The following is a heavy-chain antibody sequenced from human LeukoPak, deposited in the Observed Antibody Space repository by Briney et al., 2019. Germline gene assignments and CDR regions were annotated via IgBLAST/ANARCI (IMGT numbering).Heavy chain of an antibody. D-gene: IGHD6-13*01. CDR2: IYSGGNT. CDR1: GFTVSSSF. CDR3: AKGFIAAAGTAKPGDY. J-gene: IGHJ4*02. V-gene: IGHV3-53*01. Sequence: GGSLRLSCAASGFTVSSSFMNWVRQAPGKGLEWVSVIYSGGNTYYADSVKGRFTISRDNSKNTLYLQMNSLRAEDTAVYYCAKGFIAAAGTAKPGDYWGQGTLVTVSS.